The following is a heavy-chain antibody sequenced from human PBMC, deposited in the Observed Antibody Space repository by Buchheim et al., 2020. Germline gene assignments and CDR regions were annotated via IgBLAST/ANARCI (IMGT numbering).Heavy chain of an antibody. CDR3: ARDGDYNDYYYYGMDV. V-gene: IGHV4-61*02. CDR1: GGSITSGRYY. D-gene: IGHD4-11*01. J-gene: IGHJ6*02. Sequence: VQLQESGPGLVKPSQTLSLTCTVSGGSITSGRYYWNWIRQPAGKGLEWIGRTYTRGISNHNPSLTSRVTISVDASKNQVSLKLSSVTAADTAVYYCARDGDYNDYYYYGMDVWGQGTT. CDR2: TYTRGIS.